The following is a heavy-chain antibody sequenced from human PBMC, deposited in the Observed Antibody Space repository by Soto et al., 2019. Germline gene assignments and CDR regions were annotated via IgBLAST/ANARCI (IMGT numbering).Heavy chain of an antibody. Sequence: EVQLVESGGGLVQPGGSLRLSCAASGFTFSDHYMDWVRQAPGKGLEWVGRTRNKANSYTTEYAASVKGRFTISRDDSKNSLYLQINSLKTEDTAVYYCVSSTGNYRNFDYWGQGTLVTVSS. CDR2: TRNKANSYTT. J-gene: IGHJ4*02. V-gene: IGHV3-72*01. D-gene: IGHD1-7*01. CDR3: VSSTGNYRNFDY. CDR1: GFTFSDHY.